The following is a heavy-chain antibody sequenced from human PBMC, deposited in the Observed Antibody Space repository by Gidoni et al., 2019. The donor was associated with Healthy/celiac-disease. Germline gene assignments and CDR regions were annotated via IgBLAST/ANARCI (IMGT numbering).Heavy chain of an antibody. CDR1: GGSISTYS. CDR3: ARDTYYYNNSGYFRALDI. J-gene: IGHJ3*02. Sequence: QVQLQESDPGLVKPSETLSLSCTVSGGSISTYSWSWIRQPAGKGLEWIGSIYTSRSTNYNPSLKSRVTMSLDTSKNQFSLKLSSVTAADTAVYYCARDTYYYNNSGYFRALDIWGQGTMVTVSS. D-gene: IGHD3-22*01. V-gene: IGHV4-4*07. CDR2: IYTSRST.